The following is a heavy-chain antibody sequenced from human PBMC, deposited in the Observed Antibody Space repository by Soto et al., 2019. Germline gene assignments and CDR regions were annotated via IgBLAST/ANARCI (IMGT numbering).Heavy chain of an antibody. Sequence: GGSLRLSCAASGFTFSSYGMHWVRQAPGKGLEWVAVIWYDGSNKYYADSVKGRFTISRDNSKNTLYLQMNSLRAEDTAVYYCARGMYYYDSSGYYILSLWGQGTLVTVSS. CDR3: ARGMYYYDSSGYYILSL. J-gene: IGHJ4*02. D-gene: IGHD3-22*01. V-gene: IGHV3-33*01. CDR2: IWYDGSNK. CDR1: GFTFSSYG.